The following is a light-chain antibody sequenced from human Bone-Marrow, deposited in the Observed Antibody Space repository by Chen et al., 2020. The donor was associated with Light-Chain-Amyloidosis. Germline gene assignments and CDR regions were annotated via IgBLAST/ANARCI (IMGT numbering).Light chain of an antibody. CDR1: SGSIATNS. Sequence: NFMLTQPHSVSDSPGKTVIISCTRSSGSIATNSVQWYQQRPGSSPTTVIYEDDQRPSGVPDRFSGSIDRSSNSASLTISGLKTEEEADYYCQSYQGSSQGVFGGGTKLTVL. V-gene: IGLV6-57*01. CDR2: EDD. CDR3: QSYQGSSQGV. J-gene: IGLJ3*02.